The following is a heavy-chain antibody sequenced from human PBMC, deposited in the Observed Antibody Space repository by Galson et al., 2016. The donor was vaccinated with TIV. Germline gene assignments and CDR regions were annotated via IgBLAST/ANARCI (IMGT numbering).Heavy chain of an antibody. CDR2: TSFDGSYT. CDR1: GFTFSDYG. D-gene: IGHD4-17*01. CDR3: ARDPRVYGYYLLAYFDY. V-gene: IGHV3-30*03. J-gene: IGHJ4*02. Sequence: SLRLSCAASGFTFSDYGIHWVRQAPGKGPEWVAVTSFDGSYTNFADSVKGRFIISRDNSKSTVSLHMNNLRVEDTAVYYCARDPRVYGYYLLAYFDYWGQGTLVTVSS.